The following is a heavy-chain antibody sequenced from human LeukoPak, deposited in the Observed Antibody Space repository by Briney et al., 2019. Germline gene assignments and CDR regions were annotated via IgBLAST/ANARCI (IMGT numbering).Heavy chain of an antibody. J-gene: IGHJ5*02. D-gene: IGHD5-12*01. CDR3: ARDFPGYSGTNWP. CDR2: ISSSSSYI. Sequence: PGGSLRLSCAASGFTFSSYSMNWVRQAPGKGLEWVSSISSSSSYIYYAGSVKGRFTISRDNAKNSLYLQMNSLRAEDTAVYYCARDFPGYSGTNWPWGQGTLVTVSS. CDR1: GFTFSSYS. V-gene: IGHV3-21*01.